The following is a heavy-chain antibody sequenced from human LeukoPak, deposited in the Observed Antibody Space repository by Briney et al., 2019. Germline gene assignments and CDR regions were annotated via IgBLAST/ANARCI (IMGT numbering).Heavy chain of an antibody. V-gene: IGHV3-53*01. Sequence: PGGSLRLSCAASGFTVSSNYMSWVRQAPGKGLEWVSVIYSGGSTYYADSVKGRFTISRDNSKNTLYLQMNSLRAEDTAVYYCARLREFRRGYPFDYWGQGTLVTVSS. D-gene: IGHD3-3*01. CDR1: GFTVSSNY. J-gene: IGHJ4*02. CDR2: IYSGGST. CDR3: ARLREFRRGYPFDY.